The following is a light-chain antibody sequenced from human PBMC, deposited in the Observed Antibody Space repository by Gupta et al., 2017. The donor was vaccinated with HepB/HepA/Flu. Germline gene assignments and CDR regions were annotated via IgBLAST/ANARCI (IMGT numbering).Light chain of an antibody. J-gene: IGKJ1*01. V-gene: IGKV4-1*01. Sequence: DIVMTQSPDSLAVSLGERATINCKSSQSGLYSSNNKNYLVWYQQKPGQPPKLLIYWASTRESGVPDRFSGRGSGTDFTLTISSLQAEDVAVYYCQQDDSTPWTFGQGTKVEIK. CDR1: QSGLYSSNNKNY. CDR3: QQDDSTPWT. CDR2: WAS.